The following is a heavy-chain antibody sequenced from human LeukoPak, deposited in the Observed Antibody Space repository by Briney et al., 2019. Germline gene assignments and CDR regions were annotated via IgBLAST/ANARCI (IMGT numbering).Heavy chain of an antibody. D-gene: IGHD6-13*01. CDR2: MNPNSGNT. V-gene: IGHV1-8*01. CDR1: VYTFTSYD. Sequence: GASVKVSCKASVYTFTSYDIHWVRQATGQGLEWMGWMNPNSGNTGYAQKFQGRVTMTRNTSISTAYMELSSLRSEDTAVYYCVIDSSSWYNYFDPWGQGTLVTVSS. J-gene: IGHJ5*02. CDR3: VIDSSSWYNYFDP.